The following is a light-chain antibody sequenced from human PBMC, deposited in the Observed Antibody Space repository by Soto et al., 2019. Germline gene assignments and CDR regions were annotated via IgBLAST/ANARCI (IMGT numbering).Light chain of an antibody. CDR3: QQHGSSPIT. Sequence: EIVLTQPPGTLSLSPGERATLSCRASQSVSSNLAWYQQKPGQAPRLLIYGASSRATGIPDRFSGSGSGTDFTLTISRLEPEDFAVYYCQQHGSSPITFGQGTRLEIK. CDR1: QSVSSN. J-gene: IGKJ5*01. CDR2: GAS. V-gene: IGKV3-20*01.